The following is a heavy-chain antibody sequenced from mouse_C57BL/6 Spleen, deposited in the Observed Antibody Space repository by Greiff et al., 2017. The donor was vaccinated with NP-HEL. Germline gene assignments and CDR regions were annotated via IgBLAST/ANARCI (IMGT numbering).Heavy chain of an antibody. D-gene: IGHD1-1*01. CDR1: GYSFTGYY. CDR3: ARSYYGSSFDY. V-gene: IGHV1-42*01. J-gene: IGHJ3*01. CDR2: INPSTGGT. Sequence: VQLQQSGPELVKPGASVKISCKASGYSFTGYYMNWVKQSPEKSLEWIGEINPSTGGTTYNQKFKAKATLTVDKSSSTAYMQLKSLTSEDSAVYYCARSYYGSSFDYWGQGTLVTVSA.